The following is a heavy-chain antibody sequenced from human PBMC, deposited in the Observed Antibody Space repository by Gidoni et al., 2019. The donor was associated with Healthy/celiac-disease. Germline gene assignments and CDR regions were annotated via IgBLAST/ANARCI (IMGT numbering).Heavy chain of an antibody. CDR2: ISGSGGGT. J-gene: IGHJ4*02. CDR3: AKGAVRGEVDY. D-gene: IGHD3-10*01. CDR1: GFTFSSYA. Sequence: LQLLVAEGGVVQPGGYRRLCCAASGFTFSSYAMSWVRQAPGKGLEWVSDISGSGGGTYYADSVKGRFTISRDNSKNTLYLQMNSLRAEDTAVYYCAKGAVRGEVDYWGQGTLVTVSS. V-gene: IGHV3-23*01.